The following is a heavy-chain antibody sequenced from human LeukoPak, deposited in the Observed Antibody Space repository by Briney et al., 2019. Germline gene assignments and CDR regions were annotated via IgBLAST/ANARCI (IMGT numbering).Heavy chain of an antibody. D-gene: IGHD3-22*01. CDR2: ISYDESQK. Sequence: PGGSLRLSCAASGFTFSSYSMNWVRQAPGKGLEWVAVISYDESQKWYADSVKGRFTISRDISKNTLYLEMDSLRGENTAVYYCVREIYDSSGYSYWGQGTLVTVSS. CDR3: VREIYDSSGYSY. V-gene: IGHV3-30*03. J-gene: IGHJ4*02. CDR1: GFTFSSYS.